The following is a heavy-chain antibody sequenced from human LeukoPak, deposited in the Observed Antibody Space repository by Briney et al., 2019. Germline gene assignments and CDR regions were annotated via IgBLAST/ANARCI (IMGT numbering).Heavy chain of an antibody. CDR3: ARERNTAIVTAFDV. CDR1: RFTFTDYW. J-gene: IGHJ3*01. D-gene: IGHD5-18*01. Sequence: GGSLRLSCAASRFTFTDYWMSWVRQAPGKGLEWVANTKQDGSEKYYMDSVKGRFTISRDNAKNSLYLQMNSLRVEDTAVYFCARERNTAIVTAFDVWGQGTMVTVSS. V-gene: IGHV3-7*01. CDR2: TKQDGSEK.